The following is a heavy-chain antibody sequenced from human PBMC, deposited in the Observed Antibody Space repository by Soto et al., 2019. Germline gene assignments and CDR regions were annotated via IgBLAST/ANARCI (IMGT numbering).Heavy chain of an antibody. V-gene: IGHV1-69*02. Sequence: QVQLVQSGAEVKKPGSSVKVSCKASGGTFSSYTISWVRQAPGQGLEWMGRIIPILGIANYAQKFRGRVTITADKSTSTAYMELSSLRSEDTAVYYCARGGPTGGIGYWGQGTLVTVSS. CDR1: GGTFSSYT. CDR3: ARGGPTGGIGY. CDR2: IIPILGIA. J-gene: IGHJ4*02. D-gene: IGHD2-8*02.